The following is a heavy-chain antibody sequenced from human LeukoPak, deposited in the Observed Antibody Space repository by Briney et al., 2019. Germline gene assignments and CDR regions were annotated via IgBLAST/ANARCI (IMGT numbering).Heavy chain of an antibody. CDR2: IDYSGNT. Sequence: KAAETLSLTCTVSGGSISGYHWSGIRQPPGKGLEWIGYIDYSGNTNYSTSLKSRVTMSLDMSKNQFSLEMSWVTAADTAMFFCARLDRPGGRTGDVFDIWGQGTMVTVSS. CDR3: ARLDRPGGRTGDVFDI. CDR1: GGSISGYH. V-gene: IGHV4-59*08. D-gene: IGHD3-22*01. J-gene: IGHJ3*02.